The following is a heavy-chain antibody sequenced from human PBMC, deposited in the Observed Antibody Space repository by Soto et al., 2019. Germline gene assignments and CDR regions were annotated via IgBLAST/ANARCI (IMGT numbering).Heavy chain of an antibody. CDR3: ARDSTDYCSGGSCYSLAHFDY. CDR2: ISSSSSTI. J-gene: IGHJ4*02. Sequence: GGSLRLSCAASGFTVSSNYMNWVRQAPGKGLEWVSYISSSSSTIYYADSVKGRFTISRDNAKNSLYLQMNSLRAEDTAVYYCARDSTDYCSGGSCYSLAHFDYWGQGTLVTVSS. D-gene: IGHD2-15*01. CDR1: GFTVSSNY. V-gene: IGHV3-48*01.